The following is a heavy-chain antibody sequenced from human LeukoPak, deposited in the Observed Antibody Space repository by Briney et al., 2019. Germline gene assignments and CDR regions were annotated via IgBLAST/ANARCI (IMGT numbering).Heavy chain of an antibody. D-gene: IGHD2-2*01. CDR2: VSHDETFT. CDR1: GFPFSNYG. Sequence: PGGSLRLSCAAFGFPFSNYGMHWVRHVPGKGREWVAVVSHDETFTYYGDSVRGRSTISRDNSKHTLHLNMNSLRPEDTALYFCARDTSGTVDVWGQGTLVTVSS. V-gene: IGHV3-30*03. J-gene: IGHJ3*01. CDR3: ARDTSGTVDV.